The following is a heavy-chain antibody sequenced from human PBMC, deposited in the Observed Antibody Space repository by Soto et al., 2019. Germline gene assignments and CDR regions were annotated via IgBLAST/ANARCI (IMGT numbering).Heavy chain of an antibody. CDR2: IIPIFGTA. CDR1: GGTFSSYA. V-gene: IGHV1-69*01. CDR3: ARAPPSAYQLLPSWFDP. Sequence: QVQLVQSGAEVKKPGSSVKVSCKASGGTFSSYAISWVRQAPGQGLEWMGGIIPIFGTANYAQKFQGRVTITADESTSTAYMELSSLRSEDTAVYYCARAPPSAYQLLPSWFDPWGQGTLVTVSS. D-gene: IGHD2-2*01. J-gene: IGHJ5*02.